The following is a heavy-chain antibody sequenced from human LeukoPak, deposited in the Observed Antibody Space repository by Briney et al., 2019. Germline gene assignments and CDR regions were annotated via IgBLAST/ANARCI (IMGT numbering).Heavy chain of an antibody. CDR3: AKGSYYYDSADYFDY. D-gene: IGHD3-22*01. Sequence: PSGGSLRLSCAASGFTFSSYAMSWVRQAPGKGLEWVSTLRGSGGNTYYADSVKGRHTISRHNSKNTLYLQMNSLRAEDTAVYHCAKGSYYYDSADYFDYWGQGTLVTVSS. V-gene: IGHV3-23*01. CDR2: LRGSGGNT. CDR1: GFTFSSYA. J-gene: IGHJ4*02.